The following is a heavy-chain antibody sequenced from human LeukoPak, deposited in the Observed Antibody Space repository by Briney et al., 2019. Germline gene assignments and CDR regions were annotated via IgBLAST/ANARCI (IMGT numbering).Heavy chain of an antibody. V-gene: IGHV3-48*03. CDR1: GFTFSSYE. J-gene: IGHJ4*02. D-gene: IGHD5-18*01. CDR3: ARDLQFGYSYGYPDY. CDR2: ISSSGSTI. Sequence: GGSLRLSCAASGFTFSSYEMNWVRQAPGKGLEWVSYISSSGSTIYYADSVKGRFTISRDNAKNSLCLQMNSLRAEDTAVYYCARDLQFGYSYGYPDYWGQGTLVTVSS.